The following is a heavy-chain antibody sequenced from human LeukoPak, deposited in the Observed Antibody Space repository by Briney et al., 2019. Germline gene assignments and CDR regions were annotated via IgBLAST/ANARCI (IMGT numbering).Heavy chain of an antibody. CDR3: TRVDDFWSGYYFDY. J-gene: IGHJ4*02. CDR1: GFTFSSYW. Sequence: TGGSLRLSCAASGFTFSSYWMSWVRQAPGKGLEWVGFIRSKAYGGTTEYAASVKGRFTISRDDSKSIAYLQMNSLKTEDTAVYYCTRVDDFWSGYYFDYWGQGTLVTVSS. CDR2: IRSKAYGGTT. D-gene: IGHD3-3*01. V-gene: IGHV3-49*04.